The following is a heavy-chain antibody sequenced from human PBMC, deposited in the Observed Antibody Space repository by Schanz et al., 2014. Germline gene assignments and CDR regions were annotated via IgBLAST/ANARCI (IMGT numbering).Heavy chain of an antibody. D-gene: IGHD2-21*01. CDR1: GFSFSNYW. CDR3: AREDCSATSCYFRY. J-gene: IGHJ4*02. CDR2: IKQDGSEK. Sequence: EVPLVESGGGLVQPGESLRLSCAASGFSFSNYWMSWVRQAPGKGLEWVANIKQDGSEKYYVDSVKGRFTISRDNSNNTVYLQMNTLRAEDTAVYYCAREDCSATSCYFRYWGQGTLVTVSS. V-gene: IGHV3-7*01.